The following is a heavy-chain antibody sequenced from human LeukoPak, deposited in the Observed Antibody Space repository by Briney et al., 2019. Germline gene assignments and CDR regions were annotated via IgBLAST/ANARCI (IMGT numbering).Heavy chain of an antibody. V-gene: IGHV1-2*02. D-gene: IGHD6-19*01. CDR3: ASPSSGWGLFDY. CDR1: GYTFTGYN. Sequence: ASLKVSCKPSGYTFTGYNMHRVRHDPGQGLEWMGWINPNSGGTNYAQKFQGRVTMTRDTSISTAYMELSRLRSDDTAVYYCASPSSGWGLFDYWGQGTLVTVSS. CDR2: INPNSGGT. J-gene: IGHJ4*02.